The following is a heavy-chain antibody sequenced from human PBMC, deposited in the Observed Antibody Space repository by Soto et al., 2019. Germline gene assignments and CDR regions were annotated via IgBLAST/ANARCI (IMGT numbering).Heavy chain of an antibody. CDR2: ISSSSSYI. CDR3: ARDPAGWYFDL. V-gene: IGHV3-21*01. Sequence: GGSLRLSCAASGFTFSSYSMNWVRQAPGKGLEWVSSISSSSSYIYYADSVKGRFTISRDNAKNSLYLQMNSLRVEDTAVYYCARDPAGWYFDLWGRGTLVTVSS. CDR1: GFTFSSYS. J-gene: IGHJ2*01.